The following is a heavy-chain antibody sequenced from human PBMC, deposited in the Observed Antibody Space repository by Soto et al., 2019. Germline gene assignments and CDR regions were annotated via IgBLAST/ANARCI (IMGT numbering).Heavy chain of an antibody. D-gene: IGHD1-20*01. CDR1: GFTFSNYW. Sequence: GGSLRLSCAASGFTFSNYWMHWVRQAPGKGLVWVSRVNGDGSGTFYADSVKGRFTISRDNAENTVFLQMNSLRAEATAVYYCARDNWNTVWGQGTMVTVSS. V-gene: IGHV3-74*01. J-gene: IGHJ3*01. CDR2: VNGDGSGT. CDR3: ARDNWNTV.